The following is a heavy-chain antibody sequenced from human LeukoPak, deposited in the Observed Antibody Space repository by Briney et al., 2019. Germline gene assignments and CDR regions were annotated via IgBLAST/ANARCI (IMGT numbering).Heavy chain of an antibody. J-gene: IGHJ4*02. Sequence: GGSLRLSCAASGXTFSSYAMHWVRQAPGKGLESVSAISYNGGSTYYADSVKGRFTISRDNSKNTLYLQMGSLRAEDMAVYYCARRAAADSFYSDYWGQGTLVTVSS. CDR2: ISYNGGST. CDR3: ARRAAADSFYSDY. D-gene: IGHD6-13*01. V-gene: IGHV3-64*02. CDR1: GXTFSSYA.